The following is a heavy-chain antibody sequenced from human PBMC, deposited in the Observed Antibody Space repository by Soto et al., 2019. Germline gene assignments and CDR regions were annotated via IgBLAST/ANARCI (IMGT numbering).Heavy chain of an antibody. CDR3: ARIPGYSSSLGAFYYYGMDV. D-gene: IGHD6-13*01. CDR1: GFSLSNARMG. CDR2: IFSNDEK. V-gene: IGHV2-26*01. Sequence: SGPTLVNPTETLTLTCTVSGFSLSNARMGVSWIRQPPGNALEWLAHIFSNDEKSYSTSLKSRLTISKDTSKSQVVLTMTNMDPVDTATYYCARIPGYSSSLGAFYYYGMDVWGQGTTVTVSS. J-gene: IGHJ6*02.